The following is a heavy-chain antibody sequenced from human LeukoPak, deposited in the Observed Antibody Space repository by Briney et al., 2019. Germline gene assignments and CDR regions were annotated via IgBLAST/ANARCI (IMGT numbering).Heavy chain of an antibody. D-gene: IGHD4-11*01. CDR1: GFTFSSYG. CDR2: ISGSGGST. J-gene: IGHJ4*02. V-gene: IGHV3-23*01. CDR3: ARDGGIYRYFDY. Sequence: PGGSLRLSCAASGFTFSSYGMNWVRQAPGKGLEWVSAISGSGGSTYYADSVEGRFSISTDNSKNTLYLQMSSLRVEDTAIYYCARDGGIYRYFDYWGQGTLVTVSS.